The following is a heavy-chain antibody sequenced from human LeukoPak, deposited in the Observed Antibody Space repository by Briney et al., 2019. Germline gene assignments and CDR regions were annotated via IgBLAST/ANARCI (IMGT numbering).Heavy chain of an antibody. CDR3: VRVSQDDDYYDSRVQGSFEL. J-gene: IGHJ3*01. D-gene: IGHD3-22*01. CDR2: ISSGSSHI. Sequence: GGSLRLSCAASGFSFNTHSMNWVRQSPGKGLEWVSSISSGSSHIHYADSMKGRFTISRDNAKNSLYLQMSSLRAEDTAMYYCVRVSQDDDYYDSRVQGSFELWGQGTMVTVSS. V-gene: IGHV3-21*06. CDR1: GFSFNTHS.